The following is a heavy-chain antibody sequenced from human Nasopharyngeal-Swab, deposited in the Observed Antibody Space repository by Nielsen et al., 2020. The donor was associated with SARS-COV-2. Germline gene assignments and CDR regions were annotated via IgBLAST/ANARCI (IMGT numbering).Heavy chain of an antibody. D-gene: IGHD1-1*01. CDR2: IYYSGST. J-gene: IGHJ4*02. V-gene: IGHV4-31*02. CDR3: ARAGTTSPETPFDY. Sequence: WIRQPPGKGLEWIGYIYYSGSTYYNPSLKSRVTISVDTSKNQFSLKLSSVTAADTAVYYCARAGTTSPETPFDYWGQGTLVT.